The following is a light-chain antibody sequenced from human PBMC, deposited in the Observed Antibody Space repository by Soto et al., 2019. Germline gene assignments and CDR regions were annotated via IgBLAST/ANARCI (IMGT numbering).Light chain of an antibody. J-gene: IGKJ5*01. V-gene: IGKV3-20*01. Sequence: EIVLTQSPGTLSLSPGERATLSCRASQSVSRNYLAWFQQKPGQAPRLLMYSVSSRATGIPDRFSGSGSGTDFSLIISRLEPEDFAVYYCQQYANSITFGQGTRLEIK. CDR2: SVS. CDR3: QQYANSIT. CDR1: QSVSRNY.